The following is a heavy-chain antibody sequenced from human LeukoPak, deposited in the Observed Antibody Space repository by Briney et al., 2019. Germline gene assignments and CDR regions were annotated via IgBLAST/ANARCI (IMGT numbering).Heavy chain of an antibody. Sequence: GESLKISCKGSGYSFTSYWIGWVRQMPGKGLEWMGIIYPGDSDTRYSPSFQGQVTISADKSISTAYLQWSSLKASDTAMYYFARAPNRLGELSFPWFDPWGQGTLVTVSS. J-gene: IGHJ5*02. CDR3: ARAPNRLGELSFPWFDP. CDR1: GYSFTSYW. D-gene: IGHD3-16*02. V-gene: IGHV5-51*01. CDR2: IYPGDSDT.